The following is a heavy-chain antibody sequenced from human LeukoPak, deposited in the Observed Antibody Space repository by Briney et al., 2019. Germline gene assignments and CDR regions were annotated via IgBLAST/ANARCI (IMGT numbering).Heavy chain of an antibody. V-gene: IGHV3-11*04. CDR2: ISSSGSNI. CDR1: GFTFSDYY. J-gene: IGHJ3*02. D-gene: IGHD5-24*01. CDR3: AREPEMATVDSDGFDI. Sequence: GGSLRLSCAASGFTFSDYYMSWIRQAPGKGLEWVSHISSSGSNIYYADSVKGRFTISRDNAKNSLYLQMNSLRAEDTAVYYCAREPEMATVDSDGFDIWGQGTVVTVSS.